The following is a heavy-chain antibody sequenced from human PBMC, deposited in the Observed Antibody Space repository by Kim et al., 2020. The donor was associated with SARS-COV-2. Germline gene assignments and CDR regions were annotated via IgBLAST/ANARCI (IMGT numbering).Heavy chain of an antibody. V-gene: IGHV3-30*07. Sequence: VKVRFTISRDNSKNTLYLQMNSLRAEDTAVYYCARERYYDSSGPDAFDIWGQGTMVTVSS. CDR3: ARERYYDSSGPDAFDI. J-gene: IGHJ3*02. D-gene: IGHD3-22*01.